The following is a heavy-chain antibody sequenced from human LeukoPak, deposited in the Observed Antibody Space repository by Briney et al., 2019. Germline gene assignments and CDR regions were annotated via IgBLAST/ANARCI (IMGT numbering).Heavy chain of an antibody. V-gene: IGHV5-10-1*01. J-gene: IGHJ6*04. D-gene: IGHD2-2*01. CDR3: ARDIVVVPAATNYYYGMDV. CDR2: IDPSDSYT. Sequence: GESLRISCKGSGYSFTSYWISWVRQMPGKGLEWMGRIDPSDSYTNYSPSFQGHVTISADKSISTAYLQWSSLKASDTAMYYCARDIVVVPAATNYYYGMDVWGKGTTVTVSS. CDR1: GYSFTSYW.